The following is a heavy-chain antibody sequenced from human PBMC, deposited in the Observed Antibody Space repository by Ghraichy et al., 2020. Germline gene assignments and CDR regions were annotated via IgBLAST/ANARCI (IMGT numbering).Heavy chain of an antibody. Sequence: SETLSLTCAVYGGSFSIDYLSWIRQPPGKGLEWIGEINHSGITNSNPAVKNRDTISVDTSKNQFSLMHSTVTAADTAVYYCAREIQIATTGTDLSGMDVWAQGPPVTVSS. V-gene: IGHV4-34*01. CDR1: GGSFSIDY. CDR3: AREIQIATTGTDLSGMDV. D-gene: IGHD6-13*01. J-gene: IGHJ6*01. CDR2: INHSGIT.